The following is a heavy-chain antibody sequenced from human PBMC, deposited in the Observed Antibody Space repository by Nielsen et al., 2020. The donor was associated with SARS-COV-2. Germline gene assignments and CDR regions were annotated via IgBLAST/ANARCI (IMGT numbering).Heavy chain of an antibody. CDR2: ITVSSATI. CDR3: VRDDVDAGLY. J-gene: IGHJ4*02. Sequence: GESLKISCAASGFAFNTYSMNWVRQAPGKGLEWISYITVSSATIYYADSVKGRFTISRDNANNSLYLEMNSLRTEDTAVYYCVRDDVDAGLYWGQGTLVTVSS. V-gene: IGHV3-48*01. D-gene: IGHD5-18*01. CDR1: GFAFNTYS.